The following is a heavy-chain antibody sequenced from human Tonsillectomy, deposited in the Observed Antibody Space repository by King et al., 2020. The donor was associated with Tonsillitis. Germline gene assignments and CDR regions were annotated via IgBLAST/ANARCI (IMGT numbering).Heavy chain of an antibody. Sequence: VQLVESGGGVVQPGRSLRLSCVASGFSLSTYAMHWVRQAPGKGLEWVAVVSNDGSYKNYGDSVKGRFAISRDNSMDTLYLLMNSLRTEDTAVYYCAAMTYYYDTSGPSGAFDPWGQGTLVTVSS. J-gene: IGHJ5*02. CDR3: AAMTYYYDTSGPSGAFDP. V-gene: IGHV3-30*03. CDR1: GFSLSTYA. CDR2: VSNDGSYK. D-gene: IGHD3-22*01.